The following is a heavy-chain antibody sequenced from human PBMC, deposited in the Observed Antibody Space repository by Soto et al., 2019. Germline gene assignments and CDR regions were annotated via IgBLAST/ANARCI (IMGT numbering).Heavy chain of an antibody. V-gene: IGHV4-30-2*01. Sequence: SETLSLTCAVSGGSISSGGYSWSWIRQPPGKGLEWIGYIYHSGSTYYNPSLKSRVTISVDRSKNQFSLKLSSVTAADTAVYYCASLYYYDSSDYWGQGTLVTVS. CDR3: ASLYYYDSSDY. CDR2: IYHSGST. CDR1: GGSISSGGYS. D-gene: IGHD3-22*01. J-gene: IGHJ4*02.